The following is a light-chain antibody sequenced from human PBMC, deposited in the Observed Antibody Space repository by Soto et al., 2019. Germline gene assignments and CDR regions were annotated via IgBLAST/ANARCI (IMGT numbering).Light chain of an antibody. CDR2: EGS. CDR1: SSVVGSFIL. Sequence: QSVLTQPASVSGSPGQSITISCTGSSSVVGSFILVSWYQHHPGKAPKLMMYEGSRRPSGVSYRFSGSRSGDTASLTISGLQAEDEADYYCCSYAGSATWVFGGGTQLTVL. V-gene: IGLV2-23*01. J-gene: IGLJ7*01. CDR3: CSYAGSATWV.